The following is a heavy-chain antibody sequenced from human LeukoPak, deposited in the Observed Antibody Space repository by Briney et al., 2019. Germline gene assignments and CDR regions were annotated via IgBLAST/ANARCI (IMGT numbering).Heavy chain of an antibody. Sequence: PGRSLRLSCTASRFTFDDYAMHWVRQASGKGLEWVSGISWNSGNIGYADSVKGRFTVSRDNAKNSLYLQMDSLRAEDTALYYCVKGSTSWYYFDYWGQGTLVTVSS. CDR1: RFTFDDYA. CDR3: VKGSTSWYYFDY. CDR2: ISWNSGNI. D-gene: IGHD2-2*01. V-gene: IGHV3-9*01. J-gene: IGHJ4*02.